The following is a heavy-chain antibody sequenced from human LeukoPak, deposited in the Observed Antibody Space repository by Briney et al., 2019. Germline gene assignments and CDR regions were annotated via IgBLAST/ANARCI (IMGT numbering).Heavy chain of an antibody. CDR3: ARERYGGPDAFDI. J-gene: IGHJ3*02. CDR2: IYSGGST. Sequence: GGSLRLSSAASGFTVSSNYMSWVRQAPGKGLEWVSVIYSGGSTYYADSVKGRFTISRDNSKNTLYLRMTSLRAEDTAVYYCARERYGGPDAFDIWGQGTMVTVSS. CDR1: GFTVSSNY. V-gene: IGHV3-66*02. D-gene: IGHD4-23*01.